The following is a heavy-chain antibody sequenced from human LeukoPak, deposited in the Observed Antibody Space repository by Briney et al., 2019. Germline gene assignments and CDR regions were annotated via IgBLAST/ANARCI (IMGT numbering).Heavy chain of an antibody. J-gene: IGHJ4*02. V-gene: IGHV3-30*04. CDR2: ISYDGSNK. CDR1: GFTFSSYA. Sequence: GGSLRLSCAASGFTFSSYAMHWVRQAPGKGLEWAAVISYDGSNKYYADSVKGRFTISRDNTKNTLYLQMNSLRAEDTAVYYCASGGSGYDLDYWGQGTLVTVSS. CDR3: ASGGSGYDLDY. D-gene: IGHD5-12*01.